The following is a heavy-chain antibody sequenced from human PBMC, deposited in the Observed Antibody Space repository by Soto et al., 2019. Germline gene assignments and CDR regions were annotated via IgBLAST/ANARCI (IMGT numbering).Heavy chain of an antibody. V-gene: IGHV3-33*01. CDR3: AREDHNDADALDS. J-gene: IGHJ4*02. CDR2: IWYDGIRK. CDR1: GFTFSKYC. Sequence: GGSLRLSCAASGFTFSKYCITWVRHAPGKGLDWVALIWYDGIRKAYVDSVKGRFPISRDNSKNTLDLQMNNLRDEDTAVYYCAREDHNDADALDSWGAGTLVPGSS.